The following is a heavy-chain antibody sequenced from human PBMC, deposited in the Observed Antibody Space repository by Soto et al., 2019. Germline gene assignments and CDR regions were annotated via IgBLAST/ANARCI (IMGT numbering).Heavy chain of an antibody. V-gene: IGHV3-23*01. J-gene: IGHJ6*02. D-gene: IGHD5-18*01. Sequence: PGGSLRLSCAASGFTFSSYAMSWVRQAPGKGLEWVSAISGSGGSTYYADSVKGRFTISRDNSKNTLYLQMNSLRAEDTAVYYCAKTLPTAMVDNYYYYYGMYVWGQGTTVTVSS. CDR1: GFTFSSYA. CDR2: ISGSGGST. CDR3: AKTLPTAMVDNYYYYYGMYV.